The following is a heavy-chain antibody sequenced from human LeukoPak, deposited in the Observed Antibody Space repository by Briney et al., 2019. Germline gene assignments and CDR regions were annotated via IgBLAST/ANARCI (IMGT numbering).Heavy chain of an antibody. CDR2: ISSNGGST. Sequence: GGSLRLSCAGSGFSFNSYGMDWVRQAPGKGLEYVSGISSNGGSTYYAKSVKGRFTISRDNSKNTLYLQMGSLRAEDMAVYYCARKNTYDFDYWGQGTLVTVSS. CDR1: GFSFNSYG. J-gene: IGHJ4*02. CDR3: ARKNTYDFDY. V-gene: IGHV3-64*01. D-gene: IGHD2/OR15-2a*01.